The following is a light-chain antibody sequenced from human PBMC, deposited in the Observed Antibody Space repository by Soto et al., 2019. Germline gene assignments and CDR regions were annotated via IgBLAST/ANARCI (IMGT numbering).Light chain of an antibody. CDR1: QSVSSN. V-gene: IGKV3-15*01. Sequence: EIVMTQSPATLSVSPGERATLSCRASQSVSSNLAWYQQKPGQAPRFLIYDASTRATGIPARFSGSGSGTEFTLTISSLQSEDLAVYYCQQYNNWPRTFGQGTKVEIK. J-gene: IGKJ1*01. CDR2: DAS. CDR3: QQYNNWPRT.